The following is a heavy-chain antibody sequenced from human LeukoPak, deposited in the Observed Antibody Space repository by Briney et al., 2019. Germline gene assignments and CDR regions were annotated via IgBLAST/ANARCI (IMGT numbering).Heavy chain of an antibody. CDR2: ISHDGFI. V-gene: IGHV3-74*01. CDR1: GFTFSNYW. D-gene: IGHD4-17*01. CDR3: AKYQSTVTTFLDS. Sequence: GGSLRLSCAASGFTFSNYWMHWVRQAPGKGLVWVSRISHDGFISYADSVKGRFTISRDNAKNTQYLQMTSLRAEDTAVYYCAKYQSTVTTFLDSWGQGTLVTVSS. J-gene: IGHJ4*02.